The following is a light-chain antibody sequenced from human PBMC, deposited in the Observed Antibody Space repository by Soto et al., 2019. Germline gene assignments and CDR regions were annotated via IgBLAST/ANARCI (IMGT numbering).Light chain of an antibody. J-gene: IGKJ5*01. CDR2: GAS. CDR3: QQYRDWPLLP. Sequence: EIVMTQSPATLSVSPGERVTLSCRASQSVSSYLAWYQHKPGQPPRLLIYGASTRATGIPARFSGSGSGTDFTPTISSLQSEYFAVYFCQQYRDWPLLPFAQETRLEIK. CDR1: QSVSSY. V-gene: IGKV3-15*01.